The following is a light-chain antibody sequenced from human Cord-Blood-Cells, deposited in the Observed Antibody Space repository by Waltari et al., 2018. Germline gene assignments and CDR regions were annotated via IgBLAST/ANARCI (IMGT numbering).Light chain of an antibody. CDR2: DVS. CDR1: SSDVGGYNY. J-gene: IGLJ3*02. V-gene: IGLV2-14*01. Sequence: QSALTQPASVSGSPGQWITISCTGTSSDVGGYNYVSWYQQHPGKAPKLMIYDVSNPPSGVSTRFSGSKSGHTASLTISGLQADDEADYYCSSYTSSSTLVFGGGTKLTVL. CDR3: SSYTSSSTLV.